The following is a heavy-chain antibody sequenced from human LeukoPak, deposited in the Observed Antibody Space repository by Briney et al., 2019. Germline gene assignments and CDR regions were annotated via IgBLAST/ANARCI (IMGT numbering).Heavy chain of an antibody. Sequence: GGSLRLSCAASGFSFSGYSMNWVRQAPGKGLEWLSCISSISSYRHYADSVKGRFTISRDNSKNTLYLQMNSLRAEDTAVYYCARTRGYSYGTGSYFDYWGQGTLVTVSS. V-gene: IGHV3-21*01. D-gene: IGHD5-18*01. J-gene: IGHJ4*02. CDR1: GFSFSGYS. CDR3: ARTRGYSYGTGSYFDY. CDR2: ISSISSYR.